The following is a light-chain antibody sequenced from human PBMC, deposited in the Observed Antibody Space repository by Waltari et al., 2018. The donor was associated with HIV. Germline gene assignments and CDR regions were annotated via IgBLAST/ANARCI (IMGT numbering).Light chain of an antibody. CDR3: CSYAGTYTWV. CDR1: STDIGDYNY. V-gene: IGLV2-11*01. CDR2: DVS. J-gene: IGLJ2*01. Sequence: CRGSSTDIGDYNYVSWYQQHPGQVPKLVIFDVSKRPSGVPDRFSGSKSVNTASLTISGLQAEDEADYYCCSYAGTYTWVFGGGTRLTVL.